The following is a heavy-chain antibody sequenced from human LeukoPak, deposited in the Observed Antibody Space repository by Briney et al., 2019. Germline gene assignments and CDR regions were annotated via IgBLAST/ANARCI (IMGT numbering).Heavy chain of an antibody. D-gene: IGHD4-17*01. CDR1: GFTFSSYA. CDR2: ISGSGGST. CDR3: AKDLTVTTIFYYYYGMDV. Sequence: AGGSLRLSCAASGFTFSSYAMSWVRQAPGKGLEWVSAISGSGGSTYYADSVKGRFTISRDNSKNTLYLQMNSLRAEDTAVYYCAKDLTVTTIFYYYYGMDVWGQGTTVTVSS. J-gene: IGHJ6*02. V-gene: IGHV3-23*01.